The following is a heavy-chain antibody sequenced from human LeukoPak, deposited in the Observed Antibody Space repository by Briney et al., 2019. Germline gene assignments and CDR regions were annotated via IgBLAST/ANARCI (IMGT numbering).Heavy chain of an antibody. CDR1: GGSISSYY. V-gene: IGHV4-4*07. CDR3: ARDEGTIFGVVIMSY. D-gene: IGHD3-3*01. Sequence: TSETLSLTCTVSGGSISSYYWSWIRQPAGKGLEWIGRIYTSGSTNYNPSLKSRVTMSVDTSKNQFSLKLSSVTAAGTAVYYCARDEGTIFGVVIMSYWGQGTLVTVSS. CDR2: IYTSGST. J-gene: IGHJ4*02.